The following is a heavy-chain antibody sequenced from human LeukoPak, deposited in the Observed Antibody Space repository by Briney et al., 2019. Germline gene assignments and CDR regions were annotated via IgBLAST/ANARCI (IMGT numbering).Heavy chain of an antibody. J-gene: IGHJ6*02. D-gene: IGHD3-16*01. CDR2: FDPEDGET. Sequence: ASVKVSCKVSGYTLTELSMHWVRQAPGKGLEWMGGFDPEDGETIYAQKFQGRVTMTEDTSTDTAYMELSRLRSDDTAVYYCARDWGPGYYYGMDVWGQGTTVTVSS. V-gene: IGHV1-24*01. CDR3: ARDWGPGYYYGMDV. CDR1: GYTLTELS.